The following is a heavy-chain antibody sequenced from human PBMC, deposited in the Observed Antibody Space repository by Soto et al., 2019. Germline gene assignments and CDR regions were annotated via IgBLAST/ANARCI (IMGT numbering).Heavy chain of an antibody. V-gene: IGHV3-30*18. Sequence: GGSLRLSCAASGFTFSSYGMHWVRQAPGKGLEWVVVISYDGSNKYYADSVKGRFTISRDNSKNTLYLQMNSLRAEDTAVYYCAKDYSSDILTGYYDYWGQGTLVTVSS. J-gene: IGHJ4*02. D-gene: IGHD3-9*01. CDR2: ISYDGSNK. CDR3: AKDYSSDILTGYYDY. CDR1: GFTFSSYG.